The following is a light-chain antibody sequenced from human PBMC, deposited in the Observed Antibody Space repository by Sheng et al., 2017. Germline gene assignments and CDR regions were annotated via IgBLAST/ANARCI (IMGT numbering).Light chain of an antibody. CDR1: SSDVGGYAY. V-gene: IGLV2-8*01. Sequence: QSALTQPPSASGSPGQSVTISCTGTSSDVGGYAYVSWYQQRPGKAPKLMIYDVSNRPSGVSNRFSGSKSGNTASLTISGLQAEDEADYYCTSYAGSNNWVFGGGTKLTVL. CDR3: TSYAGSNNWV. CDR2: DVS. J-gene: IGLJ3*02.